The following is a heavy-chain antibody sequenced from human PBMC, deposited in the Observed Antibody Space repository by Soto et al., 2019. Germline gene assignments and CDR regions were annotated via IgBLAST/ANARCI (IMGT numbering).Heavy chain of an antibody. CDR1: GGTFSSYA. D-gene: IGHD4-17*01. J-gene: IGHJ5*02. CDR3: ARGIKYGAYSRWFDP. V-gene: IGHV1-8*02. CDR2: MNPNSGNT. Sequence: GASVKVSCKASGGTFSSYAIIWVRQATGQGLEYLGWMNPNSGNTGYVQKFQGRVTMTRDTSISTAYMELSSLRSEDSAVYFCARGIKYGAYSRWFDPWGQGTLVTVSS.